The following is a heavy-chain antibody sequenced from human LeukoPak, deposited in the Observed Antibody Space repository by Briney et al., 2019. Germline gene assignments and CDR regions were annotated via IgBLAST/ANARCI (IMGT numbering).Heavy chain of an antibody. CDR2: INPNSGDR. V-gene: IGHV1-2*02. Sequence: ASVKVSCKASGYTFTGHYMHWARQAPGQGLEWMGWINPNSGDRNAPQKFQGRVTMIRNTSISTVYMELSRLGPDDTAVYYCAREGWDQRDTAAFDHWGQGTLVTVSS. CDR1: GYTFTGHY. D-gene: IGHD6-19*01. J-gene: IGHJ4*02. CDR3: AREGWDQRDTAAFDH.